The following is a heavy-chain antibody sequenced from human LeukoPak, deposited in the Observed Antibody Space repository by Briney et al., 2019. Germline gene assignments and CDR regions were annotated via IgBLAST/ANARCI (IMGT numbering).Heavy chain of an antibody. CDR3: ARMGYYDYVWGSYY. V-gene: IGHV3-23*01. CDR2: ISGSGGST. CDR1: GFTFSSYA. Sequence: GGSLRLSCAASGFTFSSYAMSWVRQAPGKGLEWVSAISGSGGSTYYADSVKGRFTISRDNSKNTLYLQMNSLRAEDTAVYYCARMGYYDYVWGSYYWGQGTLVTVSS. D-gene: IGHD3-16*01. J-gene: IGHJ4*02.